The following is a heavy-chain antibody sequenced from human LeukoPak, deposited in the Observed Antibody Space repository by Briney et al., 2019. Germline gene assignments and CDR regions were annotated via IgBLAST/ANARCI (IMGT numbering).Heavy chain of an antibody. Sequence: GGSLRLSCAASGFTFDDYGMSWVRQAPGKGLEWVSGINWNGGSTGYADSVKGRFTISRDNAKNSLYLQMNSLRAEDTAVYYCARDSNCGSGSYYYYMDVWGKGTTVTVSS. CDR2: INWNGGST. V-gene: IGHV3-20*04. CDR3: ARDSNCGSGSYYYYMDV. CDR1: GFTFDDYG. D-gene: IGHD3-10*01. J-gene: IGHJ6*03.